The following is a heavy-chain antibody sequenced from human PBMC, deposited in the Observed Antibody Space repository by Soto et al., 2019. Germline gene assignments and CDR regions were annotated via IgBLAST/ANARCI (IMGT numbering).Heavy chain of an antibody. D-gene: IGHD1-26*01. CDR2: IIPIFGTA. CDR3: ARMPKLNYYYYGMDV. Sequence: GASVKVSCKASGGTFSSYAISWVRQAPGQGLEWMGGIIPIFGTANYAQKFQGRVTITADESTSTAYMELSSLRSEDTAVYYCARMPKLNYYYYGMDVWGQGTTVTVSS. J-gene: IGHJ6*02. V-gene: IGHV1-69*13. CDR1: GGTFSSYA.